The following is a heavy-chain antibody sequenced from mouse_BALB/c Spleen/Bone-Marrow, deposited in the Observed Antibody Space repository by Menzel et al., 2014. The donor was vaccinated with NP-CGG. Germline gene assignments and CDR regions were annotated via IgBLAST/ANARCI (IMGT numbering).Heavy chain of an antibody. CDR1: GYTFXDYV. D-gene: IGHD1-1*01. Sequence: VKLVESGPELVKPGASVKMSCKASGYTFXDYVISWVKQRTGQGLEWIGEIYPGSGSTYYNEKFKGKATLTADKSSNTAYMQLSSLTSEDSAVYFCARDYYGSSGAMDYWGQGTSVTVSS. V-gene: IGHV1-77*01. CDR2: IYPGSGST. J-gene: IGHJ4*01. CDR3: ARDYYGSSGAMDY.